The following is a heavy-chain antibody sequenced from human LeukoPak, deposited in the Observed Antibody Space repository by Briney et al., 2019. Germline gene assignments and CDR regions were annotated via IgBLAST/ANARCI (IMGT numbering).Heavy chain of an antibody. V-gene: IGHV3-9*03. CDR2: ISWNSGSI. D-gene: IGHD3-9*01. CDR3: AKDMRPSPSGLVIDY. Sequence: GGSLRLSCAASGFTFDDYAMHWVRQAPGQGLEWVSGISWNSGSIGYADSVKGRFTISRDNAKNSLYLQMNSLRAEDMALYYCAKDMRPSPSGLVIDYWGQGTLVTVSS. J-gene: IGHJ4*02. CDR1: GFTFDDYA.